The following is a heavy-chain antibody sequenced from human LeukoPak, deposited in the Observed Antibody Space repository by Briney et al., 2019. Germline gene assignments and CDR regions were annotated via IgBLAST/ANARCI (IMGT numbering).Heavy chain of an antibody. Sequence: ASVSVSCKASGYTLTGYYMHWVRQAPGQGLEWMGWINPNSGGTNYAQKFQGRVTMTRDTSISTAYMELSRLRSDDTAVYYCARDYVTIRGPGCSGGSCYMWFDPWGQGTLVTVSS. CDR1: GYTLTGYY. CDR2: INPNSGGT. CDR3: ARDYVTIRGPGCSGGSCYMWFDP. V-gene: IGHV1-2*02. D-gene: IGHD2-15*01. J-gene: IGHJ5*02.